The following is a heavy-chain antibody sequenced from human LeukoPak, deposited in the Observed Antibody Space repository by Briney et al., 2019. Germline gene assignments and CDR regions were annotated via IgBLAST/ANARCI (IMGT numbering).Heavy chain of an antibody. V-gene: IGHV1-18*01. CDR1: GYTFTSYG. J-gene: IGHJ6*03. CDR2: ISAYNGNT. D-gene: IGHD5-12*01. CDR3: ARGYYSGYVKLDTYYYYYYMDV. Sequence: GASVKVSCKASGYTFTSYGISWVRQAPGQGLEWMGWISAYNGNTNYAQKLQGRVTMTTDTSTSTAYMELRSLRSEDTAVYYCARGYYSGYVKLDTYYYYYYMDVWGKGTTVTVSS.